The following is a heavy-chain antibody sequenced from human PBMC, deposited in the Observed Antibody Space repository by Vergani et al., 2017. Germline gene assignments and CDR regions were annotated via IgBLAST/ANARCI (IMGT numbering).Heavy chain of an antibody. J-gene: IGHJ4*02. CDR2: IYHSGST. V-gene: IGHV4-38-2*01. CDR1: GYSISSGYY. D-gene: IGHD3-3*02. CDR3: ARLSLAGVCY. Sequence: QVQLQESGPGLVKPSETLSLTCVVSGYSISSGYYWGWIRQPPGKGLEWIGSIYHSGSTYYNPSLKRRVTISVDTSKNQFSLKLSSVTAADTAVYYCARLSLAGVCYWGRGTLVTVSS.